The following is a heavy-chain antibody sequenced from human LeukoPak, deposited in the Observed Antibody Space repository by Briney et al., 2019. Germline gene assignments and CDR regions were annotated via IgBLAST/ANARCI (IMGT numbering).Heavy chain of an antibody. D-gene: IGHD2-15*01. Sequence: GASVKVSCKASGYTFSDYFLHWVRQAPGQGPEWMGRINPNSGGTNYAQKFQGRVTMTRDTTISTTYMELHRLRSDDTAVYYCARALDHSGGGYLYYFDYWGQGTLVTVSS. J-gene: IGHJ4*02. CDR3: ARALDHSGGGYLYYFDY. V-gene: IGHV1-2*02. CDR1: GYTFSDYF. CDR2: INPNSGGT.